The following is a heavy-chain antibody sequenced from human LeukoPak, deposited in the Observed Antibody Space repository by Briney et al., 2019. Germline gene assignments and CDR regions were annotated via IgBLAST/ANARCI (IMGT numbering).Heavy chain of an antibody. CDR2: IKQDGSGK. V-gene: IGHV3-7*01. Sequence: GGSLRLSCAASGFTFSTYWMSWVRQAPGKGLEWVANIKQDGSGKYYVDSVKGRFTISRDNAKNSLSLQMNSLRAEDTAVYYCASRAHFWSGPGGWGQGTLVTVSS. J-gene: IGHJ4*02. CDR1: GFTFSTYW. CDR3: ASRAHFWSGPGG. D-gene: IGHD3-3*02.